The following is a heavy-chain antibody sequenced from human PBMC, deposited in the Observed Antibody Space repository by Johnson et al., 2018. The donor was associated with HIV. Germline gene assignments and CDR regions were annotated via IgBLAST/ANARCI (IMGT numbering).Heavy chain of an antibody. V-gene: IGHV3-23*04. CDR2: IRVSGVSN. D-gene: IGHD5-18*01. CDR1: GSTLSSYA. J-gene: IGHJ3*02. Sequence: VQLVESGGGLVQPGGSLRLSWEAPGSTLSSYAMNGARRAPGRGLEWVSTIRVSGVSNTSANSGRARFTISRDNSKNTLYLQMNSLRAEYTALYYCAKDWDDSYGPDAFDIWGQGTMVTVSS. CDR3: AKDWDDSYGPDAFDI.